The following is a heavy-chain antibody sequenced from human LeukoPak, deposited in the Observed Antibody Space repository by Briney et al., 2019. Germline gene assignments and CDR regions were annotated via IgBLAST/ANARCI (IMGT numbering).Heavy chain of an antibody. CDR3: ARRGRSSSNFDF. Sequence: GESLKISCKGSGYIFTSYWITWVRQMPGKGLEWMGMIDPTDSYTNYSPSFRGHVTISTDKSISTAYLHWTSLKASDTAIYYCARRGRSSSNFDFWGQGTLVTVSS. D-gene: IGHD6-6*01. CDR1: GYIFTSYW. V-gene: IGHV5-10-1*01. CDR2: IDPTDSYT. J-gene: IGHJ4*02.